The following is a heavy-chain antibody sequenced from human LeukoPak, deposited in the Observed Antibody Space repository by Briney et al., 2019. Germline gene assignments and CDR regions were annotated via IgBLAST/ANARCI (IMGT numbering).Heavy chain of an antibody. CDR2: IYYSGST. CDR3: ARGRTTPYYFDY. CDR1: GGSISSYY. V-gene: IGHV4-59*01. Sequence: SETLSLTCTVSGGSISSYYWSWIRQPPGKGLEWIGYIYYSGSTNYNPSLKSRVTISVDTSKNQFSLKLSSVTAADTAMYYCARGRTTPYYFDYWGQGTLVTVSS. J-gene: IGHJ4*02. D-gene: IGHD4-17*01.